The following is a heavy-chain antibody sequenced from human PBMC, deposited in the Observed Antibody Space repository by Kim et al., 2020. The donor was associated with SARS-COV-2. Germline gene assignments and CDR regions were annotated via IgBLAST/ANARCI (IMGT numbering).Heavy chain of an antibody. Sequence: SLRRRVTISVDTSKNQFSLKLSSVTAADTAVYYCARTSGYSGYPSDAFDIWGQGTMVTVSS. V-gene: IGHV4-39*07. D-gene: IGHD5-12*01. J-gene: IGHJ3*02. CDR3: ARTSGYSGYPSDAFDI.